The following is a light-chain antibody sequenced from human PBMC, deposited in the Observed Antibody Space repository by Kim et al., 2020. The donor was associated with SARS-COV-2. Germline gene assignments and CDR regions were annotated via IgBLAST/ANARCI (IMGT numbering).Light chain of an antibody. V-gene: IGKV1-5*01. CDR1: QSIDSW. J-gene: IGKJ2*01. CDR3: QQYKSYSVT. CDR2: DAS. Sequence: DIQMTQSPSTLSASVGDRVTITCRASQSIDSWLAWYQQKPGKAPNLLIYDASSLLSGVPSRFSGSRSGTEFTLTISSLQPDDFAIYYCQQYKSYSVTFGLGTKLEL.